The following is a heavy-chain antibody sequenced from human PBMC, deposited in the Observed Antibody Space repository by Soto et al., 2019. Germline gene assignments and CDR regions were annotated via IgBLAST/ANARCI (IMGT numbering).Heavy chain of an antibody. Sequence: PGGSLRLSCAASGFTFRSYAMSWVRQAPGKGLEWVSAISGSGGSTYYADSVKGRFTISRDNSKNTLYLQMNSLRAEDTAVYYCAKIGYYYDSSGYYPDAFDIWGQGTMVTVSS. CDR2: ISGSGGST. D-gene: IGHD3-22*01. V-gene: IGHV3-23*01. CDR3: AKIGYYYDSSGYYPDAFDI. CDR1: GFTFRSYA. J-gene: IGHJ3*02.